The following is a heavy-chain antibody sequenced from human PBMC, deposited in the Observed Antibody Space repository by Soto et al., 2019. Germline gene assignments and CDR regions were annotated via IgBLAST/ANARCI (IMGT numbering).Heavy chain of an antibody. Sequence: QVQLQQWGAGLLKPSETLSLTCAVYGGSFSGYYWTWIRQPPGTGLEWIGEINHSGSTNYNPSLKXXATISVDTPKTPFSLKLTSVTAADTAVYYCARDKITGLFDYWGQGTLVTVSS. CDR3: ARDKITGLFDY. J-gene: IGHJ4*02. CDR1: GGSFSGYY. V-gene: IGHV4-34*01. CDR2: INHSGST. D-gene: IGHD2-8*02.